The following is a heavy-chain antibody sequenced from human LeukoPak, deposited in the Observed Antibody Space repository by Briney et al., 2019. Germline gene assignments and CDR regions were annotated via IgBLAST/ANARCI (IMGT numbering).Heavy chain of an antibody. J-gene: IGHJ6*03. V-gene: IGHV1-69*05. D-gene: IGHD4-11*01. CDR1: GGTFSSYA. CDR2: IIPIFGTA. CDR3: ARASTVTTHERGRLYYYYYMDV. Sequence: SVKVSCKASGGTFSSYAISWVRQAPGQGLEWMGGIIPIFGTANYAQKFQGRVTITTDGSTSTAYMELSSLRSEDTAVYYCARASTVTTHERGRLYYYYYMDVWGKGTTATVSS.